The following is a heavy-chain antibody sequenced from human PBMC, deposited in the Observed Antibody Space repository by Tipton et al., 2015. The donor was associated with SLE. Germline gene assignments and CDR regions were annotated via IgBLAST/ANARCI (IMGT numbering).Heavy chain of an antibody. CDR1: GFSFSSYY. CDR2: VYYSGST. J-gene: IGHJ3*02. CDR3: ARHRWRWNDAFDI. V-gene: IGHV4-59*08. D-gene: IGHD5-24*01. Sequence: TLRLSCTVSGFSFSSYYWSWIRQPPGKGLEWIGYVYYSGSTNYNPSLRGRITTSVDTSKNRFSLKLTSVTAADTAVYYCARHRWRWNDAFDIWGQGTMVTVSS.